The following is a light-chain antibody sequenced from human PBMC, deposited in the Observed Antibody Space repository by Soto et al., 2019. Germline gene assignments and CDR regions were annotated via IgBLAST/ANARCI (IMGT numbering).Light chain of an antibody. Sequence: QSVLTQLPSASGSPGQSVTISCTGTSSDVGGYNYVSWYQQHPGKAPRLMIYDVIKRPSGVPDRFSGSKSGNTASLTVSGLQAEDEADYYCSSYAGSTNFVFGPGTSSPS. CDR3: SSYAGSTNFV. CDR1: SSDVGGYNY. J-gene: IGLJ1*01. CDR2: DVI. V-gene: IGLV2-8*01.